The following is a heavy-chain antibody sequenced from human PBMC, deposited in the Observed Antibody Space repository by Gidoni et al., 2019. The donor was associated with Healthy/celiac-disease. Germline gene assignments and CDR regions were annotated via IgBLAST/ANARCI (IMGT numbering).Heavy chain of an antibody. V-gene: IGHV4-34*01. CDR1: GGSFSGYY. Sequence: QVQLQQWGAGLLKPSETLSLTCAVYGGSFSGYYCVGVRPPPGKGLEWIGEINHSGSTNYNPSLKSRVTISVDTSKNQFSLKLSSVTAADTAVYYCARGRRATPHTYYYGSGSPGPYFDYWGQGTLVTVSS. D-gene: IGHD3-10*01. J-gene: IGHJ4*02. CDR3: ARGRRATPHTYYYGSGSPGPYFDY. CDR2: INHSGST.